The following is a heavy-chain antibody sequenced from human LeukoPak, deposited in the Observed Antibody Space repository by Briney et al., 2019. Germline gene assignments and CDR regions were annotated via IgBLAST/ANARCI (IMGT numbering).Heavy chain of an antibody. CDR3: TQQHIVVVTALLDAFDI. J-gene: IGHJ3*02. Sequence: PSETLSLTCTVSGGSISSSRYYWGWIRQPPGKGLEWIGSIYHSGSTYYNPSLKSRVTISVDTSKNQFSLKLSSVTAADTAVYYCTQQHIVVVTALLDAFDIWGQGTMVTVSS. CDR1: GGSISSSRYY. CDR2: IYHSGST. D-gene: IGHD2-21*02. V-gene: IGHV4-39*07.